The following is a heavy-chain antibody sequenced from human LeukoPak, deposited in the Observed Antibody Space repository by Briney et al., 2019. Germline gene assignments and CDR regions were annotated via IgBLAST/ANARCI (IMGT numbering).Heavy chain of an antibody. D-gene: IGHD4-17*01. CDR3: ARSTVPYYFDY. J-gene: IGHJ4*01. V-gene: IGHV4-31*03. CDR2: IYYSGNT. Sequence: SETLSLTCTASGGSISSGGYYWSWIRQRPGKDLEWIGYIYYSGNTYYNPSLKSRVTISVDTSKNQFSLKLNSVTAADTAVYYCARSTVPYYFDYWGQGTLVTVSS. CDR1: GGSISSGGYY.